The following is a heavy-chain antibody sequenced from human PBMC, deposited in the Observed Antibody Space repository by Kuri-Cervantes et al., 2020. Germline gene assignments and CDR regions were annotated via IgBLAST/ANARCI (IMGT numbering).Heavy chain of an antibody. J-gene: IGHJ6*02. Sequence: GGSLRLSCAASGFTVSSNYMSWVRQAPGKGLEWVSVIYSGGSTYYADSVKGRFTISRDNSKNTLYLQMNSLRAEDTAVYYCARDPNIYGYYYGMDVWGQGTTVTVSS. D-gene: IGHD2/OR15-2a*01. CDR2: IYSGGST. V-gene: IGHV3-53*01. CDR1: GFTVSSNY. CDR3: ARDPNIYGYYYGMDV.